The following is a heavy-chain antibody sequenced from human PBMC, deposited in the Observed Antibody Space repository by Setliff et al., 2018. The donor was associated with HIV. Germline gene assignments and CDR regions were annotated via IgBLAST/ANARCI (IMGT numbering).Heavy chain of an antibody. D-gene: IGHD6-13*01. CDR2: INHSGKT. CDR1: GGSLSGHY. Sequence: SETLSLTCAVYGGSLSGHYWTWIRQPPGEGLEWIGEINHSGKTNYNPPLKSRVTISVDTSKNQFSLKVTSVTAADTAVYYCVTSSSWSSRLNFWGQGMLVTVSS. CDR3: VTSSSWSSRLNF. J-gene: IGHJ4*02. V-gene: IGHV4-34*01.